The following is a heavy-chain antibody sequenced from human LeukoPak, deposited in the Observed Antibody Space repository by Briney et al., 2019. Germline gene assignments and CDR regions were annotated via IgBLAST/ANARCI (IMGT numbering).Heavy chain of an antibody. CDR1: GGSFSGYY. CDR3: ARGRRGGYDYVWGSYRQPLFDY. CDR2: INHSGST. Sequence: PSETLSLTCAVYGGSFSGYYWSWIRQPPGKGLEWIGEINHSGSTNYNPSLKSGVTISVDTSKNQFSLKLSSVTAADTAVYYCARGRRGGYDYVWGSYRQPLFDYWGQGTLVTVSS. D-gene: IGHD3-16*02. J-gene: IGHJ4*02. V-gene: IGHV4-34*01.